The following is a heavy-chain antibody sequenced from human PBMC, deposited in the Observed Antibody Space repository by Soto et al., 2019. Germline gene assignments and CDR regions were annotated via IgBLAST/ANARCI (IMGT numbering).Heavy chain of an antibody. CDR3: ARDIALERTGGWNWFDP. CDR2: IYHSGST. V-gene: IGHV4-38-2*02. CDR1: GYSISSGYY. Sequence: SETLSLTCAVSGYSISSGYYWGWIRQPPGKGLEWIGSIYHSGSTYYNPSLKSRVTISVDTSKNQFSLKLSSVTAADTAVYYCARDIALERTGGWNWFDPWGEGTLVTVTS. J-gene: IGHJ5*02. D-gene: IGHD1-1*01.